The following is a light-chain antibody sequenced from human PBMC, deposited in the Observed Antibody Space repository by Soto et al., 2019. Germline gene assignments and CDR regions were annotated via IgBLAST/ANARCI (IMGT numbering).Light chain of an antibody. CDR2: EGS. Sequence: QSALTQPASVSGSPGQSITISCTGTSSDVGSYNLVSWYQQHPGKAPKLMIYEGSKRPSGVSNRFSGSKSGNTASLTISGLQAEDEADYYCRSYAGSSLVVFRGGTKVTVL. V-gene: IGLV2-23*01. CDR3: RSYAGSSLVV. J-gene: IGLJ2*01. CDR1: SSDVGSYNL.